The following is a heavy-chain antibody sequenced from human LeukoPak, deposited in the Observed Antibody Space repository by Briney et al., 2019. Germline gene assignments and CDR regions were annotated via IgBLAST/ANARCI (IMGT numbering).Heavy chain of an antibody. CDR1: GFTFSSYV. V-gene: IGHV3-23*01. CDR3: AKDYNYSYGPTPLGY. J-gene: IGHJ4*02. Sequence: GGSLRLSCAASGFTFSSYVMSWVRQAPGKGLEWVSAISGSGGSTYYADSVEGRFTISRDNSKNTLYLQMNSLRAEDTAVYYCAKDYNYSYGPTPLGYWGQGTLVTVSS. CDR2: ISGSGGST. D-gene: IGHD5-18*01.